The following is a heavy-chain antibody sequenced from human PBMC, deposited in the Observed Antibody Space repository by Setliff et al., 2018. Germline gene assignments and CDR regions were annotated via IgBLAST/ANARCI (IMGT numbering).Heavy chain of an antibody. CDR3: ARGRAHYYFSGSFMDY. V-gene: IGHV1-3*01. CDR1: GYTFTSYY. Sequence: ASVKVSCKASGYTFTSYYMHWVRQAPGQGLEWMGWMNAGNGNTEYSQKFKGRVTLSRDTSANIAYMELRSLTSEDTAVYYCARGRAHYYFSGSFMDYWGQGTLVTVSS. J-gene: IGHJ4*02. CDR2: MNAGNGNT. D-gene: IGHD3-10*01.